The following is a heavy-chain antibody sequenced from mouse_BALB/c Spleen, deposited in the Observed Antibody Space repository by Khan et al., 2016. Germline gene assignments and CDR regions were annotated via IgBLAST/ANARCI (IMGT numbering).Heavy chain of an antibody. Sequence: EVQLQESGPSLVKPSQTLSLTCSVTGDSITSGYWTWIRKFPGNKLEYMGYISYSDDTYYNPSLESRISITRDTSKNQYYLQLIAVTTDDTATNYCATYDGYYFDYWGQGTTLTVAS. V-gene: IGHV3-8*02. CDR2: ISYSDDT. D-gene: IGHD2-3*01. J-gene: IGHJ2*01. CDR3: ATYDGYYFDY. CDR1: GDSITSGY.